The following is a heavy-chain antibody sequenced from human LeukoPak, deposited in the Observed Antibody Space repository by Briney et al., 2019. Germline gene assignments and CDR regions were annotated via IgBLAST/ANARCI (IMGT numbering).Heavy chain of an antibody. J-gene: IGHJ4*02. V-gene: IGHV3-30*18. D-gene: IGHD5-24*01. CDR1: GFTFSSYG. CDR3: AKDGLWLLDY. CDR2: ISYDGSNK. Sequence: PGRSLRLSCAASGFTFSSYGMHWVRQAPGKGLEWVAVISYDGSNKYYADSVKGRFTISRDNSKNSLYLQMNSLRAEDTAVYYCAKDGLWLLDYWGQGTLVTVYS.